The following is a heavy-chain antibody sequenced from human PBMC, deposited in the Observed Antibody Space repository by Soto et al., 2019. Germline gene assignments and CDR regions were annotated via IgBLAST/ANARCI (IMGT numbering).Heavy chain of an antibody. CDR3: AQYQHGITMIVGPYGMDV. V-gene: IGHV3-23*01. CDR2: ISGSGTNT. Sequence: ESLNLSCASSVFTYRTYSMILVRCNPGKGPEWVSGISGSGTNTYYADSVEGRFTISRDNSNNALYLQMNILRAKYTAVYYCAQYQHGITMIVGPYGMDVCGQRTTVIVS. CDR1: VFTYRTYS. J-gene: IGHJ6*02. D-gene: IGHD3-22*01.